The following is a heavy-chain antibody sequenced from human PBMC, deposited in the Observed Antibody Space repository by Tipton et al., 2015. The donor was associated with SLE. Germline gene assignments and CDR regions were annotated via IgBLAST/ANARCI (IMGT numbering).Heavy chain of an antibody. CDR1: GFTFSSYG. Sequence: GSLRLSCAASGFTFSSYGMNWVRQAPGQGLQWVSSFSGSGSYIYYADSVKGRFTISRDNAKNSLYLQMNSLRAEDTAVYYCARGDRGGEGRAFGIWGQGTMVTVSS. CDR3: ARGDRGGEGRAFGI. J-gene: IGHJ3*02. D-gene: IGHD2-21*01. CDR2: FSGSGSYI. V-gene: IGHV3-21*01.